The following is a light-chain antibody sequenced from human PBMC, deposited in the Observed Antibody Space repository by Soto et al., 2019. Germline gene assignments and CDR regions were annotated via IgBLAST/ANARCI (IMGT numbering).Light chain of an antibody. Sequence: NFLLTQPHSVSESPGKTVTISCTGSSGSVASNYVQRYQQRPGSAPTTVIYEDNKRPSGVPDRLSGFIARSSNSASLIISGLKTEDDADYFCQSHDSSNVVFGGGTKLTVL. V-gene: IGLV6-57*02. CDR1: SGSVASNY. CDR3: QSHDSSNVV. CDR2: EDN. J-gene: IGLJ2*01.